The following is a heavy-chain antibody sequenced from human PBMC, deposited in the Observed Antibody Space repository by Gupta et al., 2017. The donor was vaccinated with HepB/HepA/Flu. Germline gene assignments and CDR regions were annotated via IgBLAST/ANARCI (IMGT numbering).Heavy chain of an antibody. Sequence: EVQLLESGGGLFQPGGSLRLSGAASGFTVSSTYMRWVRQAPGKGLEWVSVIYSGGSTYYADSVKGRFTISRDNSKNTLYLQMNSLRAEDTAVYYCARPELPAYRDYYYYGMDVWGQGTTVTVSS. CDR1: GFTVSSTY. V-gene: IGHV3-66*04. D-gene: IGHD5-24*01. CDR3: ARPELPAYRDYYYYGMDV. CDR2: IYSGGST. J-gene: IGHJ6*02.